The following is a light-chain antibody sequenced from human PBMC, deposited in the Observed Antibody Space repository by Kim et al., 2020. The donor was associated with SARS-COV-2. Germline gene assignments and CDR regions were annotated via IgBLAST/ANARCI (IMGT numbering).Light chain of an antibody. CDR1: QSVSSNY. CDR3: QQYVNSPYT. J-gene: IGKJ2*01. CDR2: GAS. Sequence: LSPGERATLSCRASQSVSSNYLAWYQQKLGQAPRLLIYGASSRATGIPDRFSGSGSGTDFTLTISRLEPEDFAVYYCQQYVNSPYTFGQGPSWRS. V-gene: IGKV3-20*01.